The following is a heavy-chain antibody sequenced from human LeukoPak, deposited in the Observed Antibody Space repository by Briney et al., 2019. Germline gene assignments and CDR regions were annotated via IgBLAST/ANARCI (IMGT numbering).Heavy chain of an antibody. CDR1: GGSISGYF. V-gene: IGHV4-59*08. D-gene: IGHD3-3*01. J-gene: IGHJ4*02. CDR2: ISYNGST. Sequence: PSETLSLTCTVSGGSISGYFWSWIRQPPGKGLEWIGYISYNGSTNYNPSLKSRVTISVDTSKNQFSLKLSSVIAADTAVYYCARLPPAWTVFGVVPSHFDYWGQGTLVTVSS. CDR3: ARLPPAWTVFGVVPSHFDY.